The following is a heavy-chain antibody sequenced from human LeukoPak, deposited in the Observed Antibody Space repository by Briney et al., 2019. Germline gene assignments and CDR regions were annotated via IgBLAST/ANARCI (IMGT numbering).Heavy chain of an antibody. D-gene: IGHD2-2*01. CDR2: INHSGST. CDR3: AGLVVPAATTDAFDI. V-gene: IGHV4-34*01. CDR1: GGSFSGYY. J-gene: IGHJ3*02. Sequence: SETLSLTCAVYGGSFSGYYWSWIRQPPGKGLEWIGEINHSGSTNYNPSLKGRVTISVDTSKNQFSLKLSSVTAADTAVYYCAGLVVPAATTDAFDIWGQGTMVTVSS.